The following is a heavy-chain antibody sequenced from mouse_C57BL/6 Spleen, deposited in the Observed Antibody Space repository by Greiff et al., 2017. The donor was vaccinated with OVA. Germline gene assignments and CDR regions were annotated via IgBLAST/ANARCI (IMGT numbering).Heavy chain of an antibody. CDR1: GFSLTSYG. V-gene: IGHV2-2*01. J-gene: IGHJ1*03. Sequence: QVQLKQSGPGLVQPSQSLSITCTVSGFSLTSYGVHWVRQSPGKGLEWLGVIWSGGSTDYNAAFISRLSISKDNSKSQVFFKMNSLQADDTAIYYCARVLETYWYFDVWGTGTTVTVSS. CDR2: IWSGGST. CDR3: ARVLETYWYFDV.